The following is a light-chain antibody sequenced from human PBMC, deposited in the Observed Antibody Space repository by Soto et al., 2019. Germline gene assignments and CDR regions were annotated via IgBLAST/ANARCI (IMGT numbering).Light chain of an antibody. CDR1: SSDVGRYNY. CDR3: SSYTSSSTLI. CDR2: EVS. V-gene: IGLV2-14*01. J-gene: IGLJ1*01. Sequence: QSALTQPASVSGSPGQSITISCTGTSSDVGRYNYVSWYQQHPGKAPKLMIYEVSNRPSGVSNRFSGSKSGNTASLTISGLQAEDEADYYCSSYTSSSTLIFGTGTQLTVL.